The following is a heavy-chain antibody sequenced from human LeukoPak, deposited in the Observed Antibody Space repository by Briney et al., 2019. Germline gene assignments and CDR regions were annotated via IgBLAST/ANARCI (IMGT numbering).Heavy chain of an antibody. D-gene: IGHD3-22*01. CDR1: GYDFINYG. J-gene: IGHJ4*02. CDR3: ATTNYYDSSGYYPGGDYFDY. CDR2: RSIYNGNT. V-gene: IGHV1-18*01. Sequence: GDSVKVSCKASGYDFINYGISWVRQAPGQGLEWMGWRSIYNGNTDYKLQGRVTITTDESTSTAYMELSSMRSEDTAVYYCATTNYYDSSGYYPGGDYFDYWGQGTLVTVSS.